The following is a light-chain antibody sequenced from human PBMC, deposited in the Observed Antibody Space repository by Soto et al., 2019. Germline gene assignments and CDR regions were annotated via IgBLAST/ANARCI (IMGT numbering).Light chain of an antibody. CDR3: QQYNSYSYT. V-gene: IGKV1-5*01. Sequence: DIQMTQSPYTLSASVGDRVTITCRASQGISTWLAWYQQKPGTAPKLLIYDASSLESGVPSGFSGSGSGTEFTLTISSLQPDDFATYYCQQYNSYSYTFGQGTKVDIK. CDR1: QGISTW. J-gene: IGKJ2*01. CDR2: DAS.